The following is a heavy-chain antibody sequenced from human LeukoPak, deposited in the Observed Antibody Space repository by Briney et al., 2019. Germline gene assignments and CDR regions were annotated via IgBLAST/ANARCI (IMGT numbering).Heavy chain of an antibody. CDR3: ASRHYYDSSGLNDY. Sequence: PSETLSLTCAVYGGSFSGYYWSWIRQPPGKGLEWIGEINHSGSTNYNPSLKSRVTISVDTSKNQFSLKLSSVTAADMAVYYCASRHYYDSSGLNDYWGQGTLVTVSS. D-gene: IGHD3-22*01. V-gene: IGHV4-34*01. CDR2: INHSGST. J-gene: IGHJ4*02. CDR1: GGSFSGYY.